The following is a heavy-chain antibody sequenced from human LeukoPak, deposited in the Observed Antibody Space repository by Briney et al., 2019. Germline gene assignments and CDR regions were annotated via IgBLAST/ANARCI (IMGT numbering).Heavy chain of an antibody. D-gene: IGHD6-13*01. Sequence: PGGSLRLSCAASGFTFSSYWMSWVRQAPGKGLEWVANIKQDGSEKYYVDSVKGRFTISRDNAKNSLYLQMNSLRAEDTAVYYCAKDRSPSSPVYSSSWAFYYYYGMDVWGQGTTVTVSS. CDR3: AKDRSPSSPVYSSSWAFYYYYGMDV. J-gene: IGHJ6*02. CDR2: IKQDGSEK. V-gene: IGHV3-7*03. CDR1: GFTFSSYW.